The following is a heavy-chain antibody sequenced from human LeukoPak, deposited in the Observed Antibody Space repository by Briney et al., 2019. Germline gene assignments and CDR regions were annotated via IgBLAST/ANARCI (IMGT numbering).Heavy chain of an antibody. CDR1: GGTFGSYA. J-gene: IGHJ6*03. Sequence: SVKVSCKASGGTFGSYAISWVRQAPGQGLEWMGGIIPIFGTANYAQKFQGRVTITTDESTSTAYMELSSLRSEDTAVYYCARPSDSSGYYYYYYMDVWGKGTTVTVSS. V-gene: IGHV1-69*05. CDR3: ARPSDSSGYYYYYYMDV. D-gene: IGHD3-22*01. CDR2: IIPIFGTA.